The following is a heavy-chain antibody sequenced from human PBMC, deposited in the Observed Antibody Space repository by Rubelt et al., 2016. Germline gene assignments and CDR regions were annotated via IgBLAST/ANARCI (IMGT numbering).Heavy chain of an antibody. D-gene: IGHD5-18*01. V-gene: IGHV3-30*04. CDR3: ARDRWLANTDMTHFDY. Sequence: GFTFSSYAMHWVRQAPGKGLEWVAVISYDGSNKYYADSVKGRFTISRDNSRNTLYLQMNSLRAEDTAVYYCARDRWLANTDMTHFDYWGQGTLVTVSS. CDR2: ISYDGSNK. J-gene: IGHJ4*02. CDR1: GFTFSSYA.